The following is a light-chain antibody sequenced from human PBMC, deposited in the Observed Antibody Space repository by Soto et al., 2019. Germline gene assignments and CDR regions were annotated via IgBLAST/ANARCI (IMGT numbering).Light chain of an antibody. Sequence: EIVMTHSPATLSVSPGDRATLSCRASQSVSSTLAWYQQKPGQAPRLLIYGASSRATGIPARFSGSGSGTEFTLTISSLQSEDFAVYYCQQYNKWPPYTFGQGTKREIK. J-gene: IGKJ2*01. CDR2: GAS. CDR3: QQYNKWPPYT. V-gene: IGKV3-15*01. CDR1: QSVSST.